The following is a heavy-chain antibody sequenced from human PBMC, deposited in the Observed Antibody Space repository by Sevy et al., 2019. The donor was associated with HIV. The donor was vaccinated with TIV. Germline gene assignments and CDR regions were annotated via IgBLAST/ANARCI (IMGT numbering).Heavy chain of an antibody. CDR2: RKQDGSEK. D-gene: IGHD3-10*01. CDR3: ARDEITYYYGSGSYYNFDY. Sequence: GGSLRLSCAASGFTFSSYWMSWVRRAPGKGLEWVASRKQDGSEKDYVDSVKGRFTISRDNAKNSLYLQMNSLRAEDTAVYYCARDEITYYYGSGSYYNFDYWGQGTLVTVSS. J-gene: IGHJ4*02. CDR1: GFTFSSYW. V-gene: IGHV3-7*01.